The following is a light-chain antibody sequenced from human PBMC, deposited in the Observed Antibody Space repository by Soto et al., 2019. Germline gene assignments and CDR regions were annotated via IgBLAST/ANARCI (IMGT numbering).Light chain of an antibody. J-gene: IGKJ1*01. CDR2: GAS. Sequence: EIVLTQSPGTLSLSPGERATLSCRASQSISRYLAWYQQKPGQAPRLLIYGASSRATGIPDRFSGSGSGTDFTLTISRLEPEDFAVYYCQQYGSSPPWTFGQGTKVDIK. V-gene: IGKV3-20*01. CDR3: QQYGSSPPWT. CDR1: QSISRY.